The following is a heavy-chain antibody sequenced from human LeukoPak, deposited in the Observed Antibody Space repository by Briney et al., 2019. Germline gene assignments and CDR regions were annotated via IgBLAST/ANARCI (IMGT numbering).Heavy chain of an antibody. D-gene: IGHD1-1*01. CDR2: IYYSGST. J-gene: IGHJ5*02. Sequence: PSETLSLTCTVSGGSISSYYWSWIRQPPGKGLERIGYIYYSGSTNYNPSLKSRVTISVDTSKNQFSLKLSSVTAVDTAVYYCARGGVQLERRSWFDPWGQGTLVTVSS. CDR3: ARGGVQLERRSWFDP. CDR1: GGSISSYY. V-gene: IGHV4-59*01.